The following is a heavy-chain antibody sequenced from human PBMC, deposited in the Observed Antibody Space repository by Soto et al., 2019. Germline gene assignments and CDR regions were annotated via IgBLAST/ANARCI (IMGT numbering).Heavy chain of an antibody. V-gene: IGHV6-1*01. Sequence: SQTLSLTCALSVDSVSSTSASWNLIRQSPSRGLEWLGRTYYRSKWYNDYAVSVKSRITINPDTSKNQFSLQLNSVTPEDTAVYYCARFPLYYYYGMDVWGQGTTVTGSS. CDR3: ARFPLYYYYGMDV. CDR1: VDSVSSTSAS. CDR2: TYYRSKWYN. J-gene: IGHJ6*02.